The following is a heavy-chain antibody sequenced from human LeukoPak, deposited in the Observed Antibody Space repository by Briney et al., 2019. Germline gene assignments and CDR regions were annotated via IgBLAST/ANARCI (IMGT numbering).Heavy chain of an antibody. D-gene: IGHD3-10*01. CDR2: IYSGGST. J-gene: IGHJ4*02. CDR3: ARDRVVRGVMGGYYFDY. Sequence: GGSLRLSCAASGFTFSNDDMNWVRQAPGKGLEWVSVIYSGGSTYYADSVKGRFTISRDNSKNTLYLQMNSLRAEDTAVYYCARDRVVRGVMGGYYFDYWGQGTLVTVSS. CDR1: GFTFSNDD. V-gene: IGHV3-66*01.